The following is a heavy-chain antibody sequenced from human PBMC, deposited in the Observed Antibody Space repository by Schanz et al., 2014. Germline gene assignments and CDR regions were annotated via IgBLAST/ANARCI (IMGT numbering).Heavy chain of an antibody. CDR1: GFTFSDYS. D-gene: IGHD1-1*01. CDR2: IRSSSTPI. CDR3: ARDRRNADLDY. J-gene: IGHJ4*02. Sequence: EVQLVESGGGWVQPGGSLRLSCAASGFTFSDYSMNWVRQAPGKGPEWVSYIRSSSTPIYYADSVKGRFTISRDNAKNSLYLQMNSLRAEDTALYYCARDRRNADLDYWGQGTLVTVSS. V-gene: IGHV3-48*01.